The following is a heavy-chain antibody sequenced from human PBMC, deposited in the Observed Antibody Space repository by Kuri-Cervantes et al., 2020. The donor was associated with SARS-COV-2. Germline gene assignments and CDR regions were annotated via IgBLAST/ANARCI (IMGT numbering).Heavy chain of an antibody. CDR2: ISYDGSNK. CDR3: ARGRGYCSGGSCSEF. D-gene: IGHD2-15*01. J-gene: IGHJ4*02. Sequence: GESLKISCAASGFTFSNYGMHWVRQAPGKGLEWVAIISYDGSNKYYADSVKGRFTISRDNSKNTLYLQMNSLRAEDTAVYYCARGRGYCSGGSCSEFWGQGTLVTVSS. CDR1: GFTFSNYG. V-gene: IGHV3-30*03.